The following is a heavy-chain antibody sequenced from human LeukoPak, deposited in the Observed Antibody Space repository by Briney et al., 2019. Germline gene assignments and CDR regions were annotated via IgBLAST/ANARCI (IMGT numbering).Heavy chain of an antibody. D-gene: IGHD3-22*01. CDR2: ISGSGGST. Sequence: GGSLRLSCAASGFTFSSYAMSWVRQAPGKGREWVSAISGSGGSTYYADSVKGRFTISRDNSKNTLYLQMNSLRAEDTAVYYCAKEMRYYDSSGYSQYYFDYWGQGTLVTVSS. CDR1: GFTFSSYA. J-gene: IGHJ4*02. V-gene: IGHV3-23*01. CDR3: AKEMRYYDSSGYSQYYFDY.